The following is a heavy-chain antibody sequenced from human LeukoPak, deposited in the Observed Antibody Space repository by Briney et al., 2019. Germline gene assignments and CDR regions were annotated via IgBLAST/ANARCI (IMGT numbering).Heavy chain of an antibody. Sequence: PGGSLRLSCAASGYTFSSYAMSWVRQAPGKGLEWVSAISGSGDSTYYADSVKGRFTISSDNSKNTVFLEMNSLRAADTAVYYCAKFKLWGSGSYSYNWFDPWGQGTLVTVSS. CDR1: GYTFSSYA. V-gene: IGHV3-23*01. D-gene: IGHD3-10*01. J-gene: IGHJ5*02. CDR2: ISGSGDST. CDR3: AKFKLWGSGSYSYNWFDP.